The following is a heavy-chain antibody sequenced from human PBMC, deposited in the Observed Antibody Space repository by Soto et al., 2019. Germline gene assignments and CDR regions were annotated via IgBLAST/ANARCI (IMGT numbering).Heavy chain of an antibody. CDR1: GHIFSDVW. CDR3: TTSNLGVDF. Sequence: PGGSLRLSCAASGHIFSDVWMTWVRQAPGKGLEWVGRIKTKPDDGTIDYAAPVRGRFTISRDDSKNTLYLQMTSLTPDDTGVYYCTTSNLGVDFWGLGTLVTVSS. CDR2: IKTKPDDGTI. V-gene: IGHV3-15*01. D-gene: IGHD1-1*01. J-gene: IGHJ4*02.